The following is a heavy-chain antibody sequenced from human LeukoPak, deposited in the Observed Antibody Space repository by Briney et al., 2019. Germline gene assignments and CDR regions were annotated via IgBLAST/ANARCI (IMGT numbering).Heavy chain of an antibody. V-gene: IGHV3-43*02. D-gene: IGHD6-19*01. CDR1: GFNYDNYV. CDR3: AKFGGSGWSREPYFDY. CDR2: ISGNGDRT. Sequence: GGSLRLSCAASGFNYDNYVMHWVRQAPGKGLEWVSLISGNGDRTYYADSVKGRFTISRDNSKDSLYLQMNSLRTDDTALYYCAKFGGSGWSREPYFDYWGQGTVVTVSS. J-gene: IGHJ4*02.